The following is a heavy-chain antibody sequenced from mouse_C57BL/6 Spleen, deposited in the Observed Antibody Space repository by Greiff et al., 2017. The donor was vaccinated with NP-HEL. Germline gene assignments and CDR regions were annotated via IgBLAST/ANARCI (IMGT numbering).Heavy chain of an antibody. V-gene: IGHV2-2*01. CDR3: AREGGYDVDAMDY. J-gene: IGHJ4*01. Sequence: QVHVKQSGPGLVQPSQSLSITCAVSGFSLTSYGVHWVRQSPGKGLEWLGVIWSGGSTDYNAAFISRLSISKDNSKSQVFFKMNSLQADDTAIYYCAREGGYDVDAMDYWGQGTSVTVSS. CDR2: IWSGGST. D-gene: IGHD2-2*01. CDR1: GFSLTSYG.